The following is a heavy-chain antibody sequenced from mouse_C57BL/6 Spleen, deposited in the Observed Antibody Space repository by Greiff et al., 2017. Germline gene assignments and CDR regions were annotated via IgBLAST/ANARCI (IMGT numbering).Heavy chain of an antibody. CDR3: AMGFDYYGSTHAMDY. CDR1: GYTFTSYW. Sequence: QVPLQQPGAELVKPGASVKVSCKASGYTFTSYWMHWVKQRPGQGLEWIGRIHPSDSDTNYNQKFKGKATLTVDKSSSTAYMQLSSLTSEDSAVYYCAMGFDYYGSTHAMDYWGQGTSVTVSS. J-gene: IGHJ4*01. CDR2: IHPSDSDT. V-gene: IGHV1-74*01. D-gene: IGHD1-1*01.